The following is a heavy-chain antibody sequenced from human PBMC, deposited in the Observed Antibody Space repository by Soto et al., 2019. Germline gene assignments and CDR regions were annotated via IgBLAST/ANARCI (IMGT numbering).Heavy chain of an antibody. D-gene: IGHD5-18*01. CDR2: ISTYNGHT. CDR1: GYTFTSYG. J-gene: IGHJ5*02. CDR3: ARATSGYRCNRFDP. V-gene: IGHV1-18*01. Sequence: VQLVKSGAEVKKPGASVKVSCKASGYTFTSYGISWVRQAPGQGLAWMGWISTYNGHTNYAQTLQGRVTMTTDTSTSTAYMELGSLRSDDTAVYYCARATSGYRCNRFDPWGQGTLVTVS.